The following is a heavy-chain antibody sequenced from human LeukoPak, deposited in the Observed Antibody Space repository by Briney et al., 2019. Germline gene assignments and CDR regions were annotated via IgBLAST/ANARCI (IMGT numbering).Heavy chain of an antibody. Sequence: GGSLRLSCAASGFTFSSYGMHWVRQAPGKGLEWLAFIRYDGSNNYYADSVKGRFTISRHNSKNTLYLQMNSLRAEDTAVYYCAKGIRRTTVTTGWFDPWGQGTLVTVSS. CDR3: AKGIRRTTVTTGWFDP. CDR2: IRYDGSNN. J-gene: IGHJ5*02. CDR1: GFTFSSYG. V-gene: IGHV3-30*02. D-gene: IGHD4-17*01.